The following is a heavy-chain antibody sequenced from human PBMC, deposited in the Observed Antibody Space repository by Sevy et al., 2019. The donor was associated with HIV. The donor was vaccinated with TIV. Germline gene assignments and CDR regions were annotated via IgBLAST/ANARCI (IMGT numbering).Heavy chain of an antibody. Sequence: GGSLRLSCAASGFTFSDYYMTWIRQPPGKGLEWISYISSSGSAIYYADSMKGRFTISRDNAKKSLYLQMNSLRAEDTEVYYCAGVGIGVVGGGFGAFDIWGQGTMVTVSS. J-gene: IGHJ3*02. D-gene: IGHD6-13*01. CDR1: GFTFSDYY. V-gene: IGHV3-11*01. CDR2: ISSSGSAI. CDR3: AGVGIGVVGGGFGAFDI.